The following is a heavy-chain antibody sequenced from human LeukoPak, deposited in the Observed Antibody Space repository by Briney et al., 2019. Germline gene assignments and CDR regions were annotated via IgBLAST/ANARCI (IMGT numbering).Heavy chain of an antibody. J-gene: IGHJ5*02. CDR3: ARGWWFGELTQVECFDL. V-gene: IGHV4-59*11. CDR1: GGSISSHY. CDR2: IYYSGSN. D-gene: IGHD3-10*01. Sequence: SETLSLTCTVSGGSISSHYWRWLRQPPGKGLEGRGYIYYSGSNNYNPSHKRGVTISEEASKNQFSLKLRSVTAADTAVYYCARGWWFGELTQVECFDLWGQGTLVTVSS.